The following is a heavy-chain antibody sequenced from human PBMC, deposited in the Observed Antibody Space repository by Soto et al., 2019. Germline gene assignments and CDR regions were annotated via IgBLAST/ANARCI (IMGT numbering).Heavy chain of an antibody. CDR1: GYTFTSYD. D-gene: IGHD6-6*01. CDR3: ARVLGGSSSPYYYYYCIDV. Sequence: ASVKVSCKASGYTFTSYDINWVRQATGQGLEWMGWMNPNSGNTGYAQKFQGRVTMTRNTSISTAYMELSSVTAADTAVYYCARVLGGSSSPYYYYYCIDVWGQGTTVTVSS. CDR2: MNPNSGNT. V-gene: IGHV1-8*01. J-gene: IGHJ6*02.